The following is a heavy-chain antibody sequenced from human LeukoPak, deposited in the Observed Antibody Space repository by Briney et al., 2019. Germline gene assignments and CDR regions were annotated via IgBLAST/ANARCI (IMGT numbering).Heavy chain of an antibody. V-gene: IGHV4-59*06. CDR1: GGSISSHY. J-gene: IGHJ3*02. CDR2: IYYSGST. CDR3: ARVRGAVTHVGYAFDI. Sequence: SETLSLTCTVSGGSISSHYWSWIRQHPGKGLEWIGYIYYSGSTYYNPSLKSRVTISVDTSKNQFSLKLSSVTAADTAVYYCARVRGAVTHVGYAFDIWGQGTMVTVSS. D-gene: IGHD4-17*01.